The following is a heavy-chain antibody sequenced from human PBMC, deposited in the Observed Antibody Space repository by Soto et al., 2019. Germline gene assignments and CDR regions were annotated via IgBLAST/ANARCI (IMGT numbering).Heavy chain of an antibody. Sequence: QVQLVESGGGVVQPGTSLRLSCAASGFSFSDYGMHWVRQAPGKGLEWVAVIWFDGSNKYYAVSVKGRFTISRDNSKNTVDLQMDRLRADDTAVYYCARRRSTVTTAWFYHAMDVWGQGTTVTVSS. V-gene: IGHV3-33*01. J-gene: IGHJ6*02. CDR1: GFSFSDYG. CDR2: IWFDGSNK. D-gene: IGHD4-17*01. CDR3: ARRRSTVTTAWFYHAMDV.